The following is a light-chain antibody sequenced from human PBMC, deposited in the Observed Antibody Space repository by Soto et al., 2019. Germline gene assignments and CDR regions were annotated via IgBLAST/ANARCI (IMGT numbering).Light chain of an antibody. J-gene: IGKJ2*01. Sequence: EIVLTQSPGTLPLSPGERATLSCRASQSVSSSYLVWYQQKPGQAPRPLIYGASTRATGIPDRFSGSGSGTEVTPAMKRMEPEGFAVLLCQQYGSSPFTFGQGTKMQIK. V-gene: IGKV3-20*01. CDR1: QSVSSSY. CDR3: QQYGSSPFT. CDR2: GAS.